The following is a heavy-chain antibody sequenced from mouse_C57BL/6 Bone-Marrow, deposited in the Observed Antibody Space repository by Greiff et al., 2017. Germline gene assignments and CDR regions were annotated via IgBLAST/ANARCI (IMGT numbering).Heavy chain of an antibody. D-gene: IGHD2-4*01. V-gene: IGHV1-83*01. Sequence: VQLQQSGPELVKPGASVKMSCKASGYTFTDYYMHWVKQKPGKGLEWIGEIYPGSGNTYYNEKFKGKATLTADTSSSTAYMQLSSLTSEDSAVYFCARSYDYEDAMDYWGQGTSVTVSS. CDR3: RSYDYEDAMDY. J-gene: IGHJ4*01. CDR2: YPGSGNTY. CDR1: YTFTDYYM.